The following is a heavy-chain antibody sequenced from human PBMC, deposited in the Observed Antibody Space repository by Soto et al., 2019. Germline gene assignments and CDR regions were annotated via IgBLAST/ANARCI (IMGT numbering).Heavy chain of an antibody. CDR2: IYYSGST. Sequence: SETLSLTCSVSGGSINSGDYYWSWIRQPPGKGLEWIGYIYYSGSTYYNPSLKSRSTISIDTSKNQFFLDVDSVTAADTAVYYCARLYTGYEAFDYWGQGTLVTVSS. CDR3: ARLYTGYEAFDY. D-gene: IGHD5-12*01. V-gene: IGHV4-30-4*01. CDR1: GGSINSGDYY. J-gene: IGHJ4*02.